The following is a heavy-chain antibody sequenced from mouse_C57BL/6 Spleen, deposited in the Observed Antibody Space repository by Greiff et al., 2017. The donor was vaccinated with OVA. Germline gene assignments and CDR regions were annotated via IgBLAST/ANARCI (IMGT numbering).Heavy chain of an antibody. CDR2: IDPANGNT. J-gene: IGHJ3*01. Sequence: VQLKESVAELVRPGASVKLSCTASGFNIKNTYMHWVKQRPEQGLEWIGRIDPANGNTKYAPKFQGKATITADTSSNTAYLQLSSLTSEDTAIYYCARGYYYDYEGFAYWGQGTLVTVSA. D-gene: IGHD2-4*01. CDR3: ARGYYYDYEGFAY. CDR1: GFNIKNTY. V-gene: IGHV14-3*01.